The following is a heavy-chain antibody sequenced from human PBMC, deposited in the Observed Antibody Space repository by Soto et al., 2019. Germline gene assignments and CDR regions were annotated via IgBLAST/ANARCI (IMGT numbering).Heavy chain of an antibody. CDR1: GFTFSSYA. V-gene: IGHV3-23*01. D-gene: IGHD3-10*01. J-gene: IGHJ6*02. CDR3: AKGVTMVRGGDYYYYGMDV. Sequence: GGSLRLSCAASGFTFSSYAMSWVRQAPGKGLEWVSAISGSGGSTYYADSVKGRFTISRDNSKNTLYLQMNSLRAEDTAVYYCAKGVTMVRGGDYYYYGMDVWGQGTTVTVSS. CDR2: ISGSGGST.